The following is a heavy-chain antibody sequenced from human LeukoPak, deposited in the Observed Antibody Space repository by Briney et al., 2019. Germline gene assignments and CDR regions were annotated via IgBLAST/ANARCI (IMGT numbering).Heavy chain of an antibody. J-gene: IGHJ4*02. Sequence: GASVKVSCKASGYTFTSYYMHWVRQAPGQGLXWMGIINPSGGSTSYAQEFQGRVTMTRDTSTSTVYMELSSLRSEDTAVYYCARDSDGYNYCDYWGQGTLVTVSS. CDR2: INPSGGST. V-gene: IGHV1-46*01. CDR3: ARDSDGYNYCDY. CDR1: GYTFTSYY. D-gene: IGHD5-12*01.